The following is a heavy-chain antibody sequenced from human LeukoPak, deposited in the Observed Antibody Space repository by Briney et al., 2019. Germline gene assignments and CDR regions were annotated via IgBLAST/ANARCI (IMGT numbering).Heavy chain of an antibody. Sequence: GGSLRLSCAASGFTFSTYAMSWVRQAPGKGLEWVSVIYSDGRTYYADFVKGRLTISRDNSKNTLYLQMNSLRAEDTAVYYCARDSGRFDVFDIWGQGTMVTVSS. CDR2: IYSDGRT. CDR1: GFTFSTYA. D-gene: IGHD3-10*01. J-gene: IGHJ3*02. CDR3: ARDSGRFDVFDI. V-gene: IGHV3-53*01.